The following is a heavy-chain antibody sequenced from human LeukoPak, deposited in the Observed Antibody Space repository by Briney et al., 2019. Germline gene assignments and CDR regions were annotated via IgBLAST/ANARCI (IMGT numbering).Heavy chain of an antibody. CDR2: IYSGGGT. CDR1: GFTVNNNY. V-gene: IGHV3-66*02. CDR3: ARDPAYCGGDC. Sequence: GGSLRLSCAASGFTVNNNYMNWVRQAPGEGLEWVSGIYSGGGTHYADSVKGRFTISRDNSKNTLYLQMNSLRAEDTAVYYCARDPAYCGGDCWGQGTLVTVSS. J-gene: IGHJ4*02. D-gene: IGHD2-21*01.